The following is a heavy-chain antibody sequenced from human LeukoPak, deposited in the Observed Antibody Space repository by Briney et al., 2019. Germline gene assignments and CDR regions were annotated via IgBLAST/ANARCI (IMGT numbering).Heavy chain of an antibody. CDR2: IYPGDSDT. CDR3: ARTSYDSSGYYPLDY. D-gene: IGHD3-22*01. V-gene: IGHV5-51*01. J-gene: IGHJ4*02. CDR1: GYSFTSYW. Sequence: GESLKISCKGSGYSFTSYWIGWVRQMPGKGLEWMGIIYPGDSDTRYSPSFQGQVTISADKSISTAYLQWSSLKASDTAMYYCARTSYDSSGYYPLDYWGQGTLVTVSS.